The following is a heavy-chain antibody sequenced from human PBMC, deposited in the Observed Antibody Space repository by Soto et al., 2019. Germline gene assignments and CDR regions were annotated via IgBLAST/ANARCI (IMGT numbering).Heavy chain of an antibody. CDR1: GGSISSGDYY. Sequence: QVQLQESGPGLVKPSQTLSLTCTVSGGSISSGDYYWSWIRQPPGKGLEWIGYIYYSGSTYYNPSLQSRVTISVDTSKNRCSLKLGSVTAADTAVYYCASVGFGELLAHGMDVWGQGTKVTVSS. V-gene: IGHV4-30-4*01. CDR2: IYYSGST. CDR3: ASVGFGELLAHGMDV. J-gene: IGHJ6*02. D-gene: IGHD3-10*01.